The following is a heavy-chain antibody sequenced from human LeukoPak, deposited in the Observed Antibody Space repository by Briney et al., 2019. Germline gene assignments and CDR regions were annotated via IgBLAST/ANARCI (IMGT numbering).Heavy chain of an antibody. J-gene: IGHJ4*02. CDR2: ISSSSSYI. V-gene: IGHV3-21*01. Sequence: PGGSLRLSRAASGFTFSSYSMNWVRQAPGKGLEWVSSISSSSSYIYYADSVKGRFTISRDNAKNSLYLQMNSLRAEDTAVYYCARDYCSGGSCYSGGFDYWGQGTLVTVSS. CDR3: ARDYCSGGSCYSGGFDY. D-gene: IGHD2-15*01. CDR1: GFTFSSYS.